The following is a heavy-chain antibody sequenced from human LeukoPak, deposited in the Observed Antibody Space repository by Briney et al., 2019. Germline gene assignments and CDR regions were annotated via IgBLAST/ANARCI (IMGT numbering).Heavy chain of an antibody. D-gene: IGHD2-21*01. CDR2: IYHSGST. V-gene: IGHV4-30-2*01. CDR3: ARPIVVVPLRAFDI. Sequence: PSQTLSLTCTVSGGSISSGGYYWSWNRQPPGKGLEWIGYIYHSGSTYYNPSLKSRVTISVDTSKNQFSLKLSSVTAADTAVYYCARPIVVVPLRAFDIWGQGTMVIVSS. J-gene: IGHJ3*02. CDR1: GGSISSGGYY.